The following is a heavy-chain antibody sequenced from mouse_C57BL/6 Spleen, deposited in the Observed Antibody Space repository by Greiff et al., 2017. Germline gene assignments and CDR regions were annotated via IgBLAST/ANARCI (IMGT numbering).Heavy chain of an antibody. Sequence: VKLQQPGAELVRPGSSVKLSCKASGYTFTSYWMDWVKQRPGKGLEWIGNIYPSDSETHYNQKFKDKATLTVDKSSSTAYMQLSRLTSEDSAVYYCSRHYGSSYGDYWGQGTTLTVSS. V-gene: IGHV1-61*01. CDR3: SRHYGSSYGDY. J-gene: IGHJ2*01. CDR1: GYTFTSYW. CDR2: IYPSDSET. D-gene: IGHD1-1*01.